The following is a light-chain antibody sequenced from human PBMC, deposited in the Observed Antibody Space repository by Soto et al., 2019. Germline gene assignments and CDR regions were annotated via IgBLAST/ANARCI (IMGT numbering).Light chain of an antibody. V-gene: IGLV2-14*01. Sequence: ALTQPASVSGSPGQSITIYCTGTNSDIGGYYYVSWYQHHPGKAPKLMIYQVTNRPSGVSNRFSGSKSGNTASLTISGLQAEDEADYYCTSYSSSNTFYVFGAWTKVTVL. CDR3: TSYSSSNTFYV. CDR1: NSDIGGYYY. CDR2: QVT. J-gene: IGLJ1*01.